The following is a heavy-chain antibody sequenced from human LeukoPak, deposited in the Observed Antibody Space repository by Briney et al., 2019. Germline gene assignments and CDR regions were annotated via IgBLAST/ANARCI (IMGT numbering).Heavy chain of an antibody. CDR2: ITSKTDGGTS. CDR1: GFSFTNAW. CDR3: TTLVDRVGYYGSGSYYASDI. J-gene: IGHJ3*02. D-gene: IGHD3-10*01. V-gene: IGHV3-15*01. Sequence: GGSLRLSCAASGFSFTNAWMSWVRQAPGKGLEWVGRITSKTDGGTSDYAAPVKGRFTISRDDSKNTLFLQMNSLKTEDTAVYYCTTLVDRVGYYGSGSYYASDIWGQGTMVTVSS.